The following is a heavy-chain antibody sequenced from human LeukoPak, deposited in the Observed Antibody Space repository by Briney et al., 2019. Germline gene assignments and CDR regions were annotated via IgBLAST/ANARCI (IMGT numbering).Heavy chain of an antibody. CDR1: GGSISSYY. V-gene: IGHV4-4*07. CDR3: ARDDDHRSGWGFIDY. Sequence: SETLSLTCTVSGGSISSYYWSWIRQPAGKGLEWIGRIYTSGSTNYNPSLKSRVTLSVDTSKNQFSLKLCSLTASETALYYCARDDDHRSGWGFIDYWGQGTLVTVSS. CDR2: IYTSGST. D-gene: IGHD6-19*01. J-gene: IGHJ4*02.